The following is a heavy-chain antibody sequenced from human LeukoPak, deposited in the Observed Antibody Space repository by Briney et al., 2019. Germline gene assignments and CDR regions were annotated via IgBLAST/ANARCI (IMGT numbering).Heavy chain of an antibody. Sequence: GRSLLLSCAASGFTFSSYAMHWVRQAPGKGLEGVAVISYDGSNKYYADSVKGRFTISRDNSKNTLYLQMNSLRAEDTAVYYCAGDIVVVPAAISAEYFQHWGQGTLVTVSS. J-gene: IGHJ1*01. CDR3: AGDIVVVPAAISAEYFQH. D-gene: IGHD2-2*02. CDR2: ISYDGSNK. CDR1: GFTFSSYA. V-gene: IGHV3-30*01.